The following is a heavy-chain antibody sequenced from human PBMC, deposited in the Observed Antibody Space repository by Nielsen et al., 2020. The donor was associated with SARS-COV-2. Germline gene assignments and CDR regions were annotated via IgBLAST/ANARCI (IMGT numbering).Heavy chain of an antibody. D-gene: IGHD3-3*01. J-gene: IGHJ4*02. Sequence: GESLKISCAASGFNFRSYAIHWVRQAPGKGLDWVAFIRYDGNNIFYGDSVKGRFSISKDNSKNTLYLEMDSLTHDDTAIYYCARDFGLDLWGQGTLVSVSS. CDR1: GFNFRSYA. V-gene: IGHV3-30*02. CDR2: IRYDGNNI. CDR3: ARDFGLDL.